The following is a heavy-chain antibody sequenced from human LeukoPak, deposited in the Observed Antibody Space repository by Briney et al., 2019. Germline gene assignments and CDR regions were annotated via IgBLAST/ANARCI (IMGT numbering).Heavy chain of an antibody. Sequence: GASVKVSCKASGGTFSSYAISWVRQAPGQGLEWMGGIIPIFGTANYAQKFQGRVTITTDESTSTAYVELSSLRSEDTALYYCTRNYYGSGSSPFDPWGQGTLVIVSS. D-gene: IGHD3-10*01. J-gene: IGHJ5*02. CDR2: IIPIFGTA. CDR3: TRNYYGSGSSPFDP. CDR1: GGTFSSYA. V-gene: IGHV1-69*05.